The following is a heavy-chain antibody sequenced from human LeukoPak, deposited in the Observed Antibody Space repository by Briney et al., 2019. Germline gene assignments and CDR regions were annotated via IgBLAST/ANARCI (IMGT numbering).Heavy chain of an antibody. Sequence: GGSLRLSCAASGFTFSSYAMSWVRQAPGQGLEWVAGISAGGGSTYYADSVKGRFTISRDNSKNMLYLQLNSLRAEDTAVYYCAKGDPPTYYDILTGQDYWGQGTLVTVSS. D-gene: IGHD3-9*01. CDR2: ISAGGGST. J-gene: IGHJ4*02. CDR1: GFTFSSYA. V-gene: IGHV3-23*01. CDR3: AKGDPPTYYDILTGQDY.